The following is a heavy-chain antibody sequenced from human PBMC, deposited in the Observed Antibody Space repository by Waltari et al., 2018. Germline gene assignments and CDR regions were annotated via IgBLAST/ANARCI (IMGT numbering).Heavy chain of an antibody. V-gene: IGHV3-7*01. CDR2: INGDGNVK. CDR1: GFTFSSYW. Sequence: EVQLVESGGGLVQPGGSLRLSCAASGFTFSSYWMSWVRQAPGKGLEWLANINGDGNVKNYVDSVKGRFTISRDNAKNSLSLQMDTLRDEDTAVYYCASTIVRGQGAPVTVSS. D-gene: IGHD2-21*01. J-gene: IGHJ4*02. CDR3: ASTIV.